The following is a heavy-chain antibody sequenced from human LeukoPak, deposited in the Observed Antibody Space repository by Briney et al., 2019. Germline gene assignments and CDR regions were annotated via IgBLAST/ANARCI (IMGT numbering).Heavy chain of an antibody. CDR1: GGSISSYY. CDR3: AKDLVEVTTPGY. D-gene: IGHD4-17*01. J-gene: IGHJ4*02. CDR2: IYYSGST. V-gene: IGHV4-59*06. Sequence: SETLSLTCTVSGGSISSYYWSWIRQHPGKGLEWIGYIYYSGSTYYNPSLKSRVTISVDTSKNQFSLKLSSVTAADTAVYYCAKDLVEVTTPGYWGQGILVTVSS.